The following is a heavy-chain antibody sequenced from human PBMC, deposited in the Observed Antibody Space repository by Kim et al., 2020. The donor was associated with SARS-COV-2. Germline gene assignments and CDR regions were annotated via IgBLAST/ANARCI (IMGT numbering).Heavy chain of an antibody. J-gene: IGHJ3*02. CDR3: AGMKEGAFDI. V-gene: IGHV3-30*04. Sequence: SLRLSCAASGFTFSSYAMHWVRQAPGKGLEWVAVISYDGSNKYYADSVKGRFTISRDNSKNTLYLQMNSLRAEDTAVYYCAGMKEGAFDIWGQGTMVTVSS. CDR2: ISYDGSNK. CDR1: GFTFSSYA.